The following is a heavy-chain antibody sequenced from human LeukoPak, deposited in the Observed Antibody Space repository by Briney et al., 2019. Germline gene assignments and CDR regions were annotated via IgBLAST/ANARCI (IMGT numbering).Heavy chain of an antibody. Sequence: GGSLRLSCAAPGFTFSTYAMHWVRQAPGKGLEWVTVISYDGSNKYYADSVKGRFTISRDNSKNTLYLQMNSLRADDTAVYYCARDEVPDYFDSSGFNYWGQGTLVTVSS. CDR2: ISYDGSNK. CDR3: ARDEVPDYFDSSGFNY. CDR1: GFTFSTYA. D-gene: IGHD3-22*01. J-gene: IGHJ4*02. V-gene: IGHV3-30-3*01.